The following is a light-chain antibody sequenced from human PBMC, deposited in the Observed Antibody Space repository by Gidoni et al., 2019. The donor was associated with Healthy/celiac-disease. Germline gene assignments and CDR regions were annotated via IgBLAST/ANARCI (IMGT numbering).Light chain of an antibody. CDR1: QDISNY. Sequence: DIQMTQSQSSLSASVGDRVTITCQASQDISNYLNRYQQKPGKAPKLLIYDASNLETGVPSRFIGSGSGTDFTFTISSLQPEDIATYYCQQYDNLPPYTFGQGTKLEIK. CDR3: QQYDNLPPYT. J-gene: IGKJ2*01. V-gene: IGKV1-33*01. CDR2: DAS.